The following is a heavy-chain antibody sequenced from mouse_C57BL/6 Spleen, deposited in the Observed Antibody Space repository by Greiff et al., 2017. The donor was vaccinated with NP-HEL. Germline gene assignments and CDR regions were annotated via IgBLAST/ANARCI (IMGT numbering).Heavy chain of an antibody. V-gene: IGHV5-6*02. CDR3: ARRRGYEAMDY. D-gene: IGHD3-1*01. CDR2: ISSGGSYT. CDR1: GFTFSSYG. J-gene: IGHJ4*01. Sequence: EVKLMESGGDLVKPGGSLKLSCAASGFTFSSYGMSWVRQTPDKRLEWVATISSGGSYTYYPDSVKGRFTLSRDNAKNTLYLQMSSLKSEDTAMYYCARRRGYEAMDYWGQGTSVTVSS.